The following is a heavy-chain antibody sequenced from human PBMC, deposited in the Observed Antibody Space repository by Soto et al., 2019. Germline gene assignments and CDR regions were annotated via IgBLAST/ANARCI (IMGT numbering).Heavy chain of an antibody. CDR1: GFTFSSYA. D-gene: IGHD3-3*01. CDR2: ISGSGGST. V-gene: IGHV3-23*01. Sequence: EVQLLESGGGLVQPGGSLRLSCAASGFTFSSYAMSWVRQAPGKGLEWVSAISGSGGSTYYADSVKGRFTISRDNSKNTLYLQVNSLRAEATAVYYCAKDRSGHYDFWSGFTYGMDVWGQGTTVTVSS. J-gene: IGHJ6*02. CDR3: AKDRSGHYDFWSGFTYGMDV.